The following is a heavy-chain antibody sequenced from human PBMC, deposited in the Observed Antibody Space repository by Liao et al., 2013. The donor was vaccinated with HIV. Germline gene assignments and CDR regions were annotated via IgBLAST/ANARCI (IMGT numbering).Heavy chain of an antibody. Sequence: QVQLQQWGAGLVKPSQTLSLTCTVSGGPISPYYWSWIRQPAGKGLEWIGRVYFSGSTNYNPSLKSRVTMSIDMSRNQISLKVTSVIAADTAVYYCARYIGVVGATISGFDPWGRGNP. CDR1: GGPISPYY. V-gene: IGHV4-59*10. J-gene: IGHJ5*02. CDR3: ARYIGVVGATISGFDP. D-gene: IGHD1-26*01. CDR2: VYFSGST.